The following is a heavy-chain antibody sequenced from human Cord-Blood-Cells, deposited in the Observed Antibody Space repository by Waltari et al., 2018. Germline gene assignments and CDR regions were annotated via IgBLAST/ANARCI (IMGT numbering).Heavy chain of an antibody. J-gene: IGHJ3*02. CDR3: ARGYRHRPREFVVVTAIPHAFDI. D-gene: IGHD2-21*02. CDR1: GGSFSGYY. V-gene: IGHV4-34*01. CDR2: INHSGST. Sequence: QVQLQQWGAGLLKPSETLSLTCAVYGGSFSGYYWSWIRQPPGKGLEGIGEINHSGSTTYNPSLKSRVTISVDTSKNQFSLKLSSVTAADTAVYYCARGYRHRPREFVVVTAIPHAFDIWGQGTMVTVSS.